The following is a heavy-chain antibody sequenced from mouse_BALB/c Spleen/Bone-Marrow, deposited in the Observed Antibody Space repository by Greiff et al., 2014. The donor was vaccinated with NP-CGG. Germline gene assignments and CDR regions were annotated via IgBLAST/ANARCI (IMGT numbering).Heavy chain of an antibody. V-gene: IGHV1S132*01. J-gene: IGHJ1*01. CDR3: SGRANGYGRGSFLLFDV. CDR1: GYTFTSYW. CDR2: IFPGTGTT. D-gene: IGHD2-14*01. Sequence: QVQLQQSGTELVKPGASVKLSCKTSGYTFTSYWIQWVKQRPGQGLGGIGEIFPGTGTTYYNEKFKGKATLTIDTSSSTAYMQLSSLAFEGSAFFFLSGRANGYGRGSFLLFDVWGAGTPVPVFS.